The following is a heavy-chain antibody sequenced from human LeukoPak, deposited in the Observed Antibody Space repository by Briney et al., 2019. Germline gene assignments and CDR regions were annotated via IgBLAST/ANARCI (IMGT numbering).Heavy chain of an antibody. CDR2: INHSGST. CDR1: GGSFRGYY. V-gene: IGHV4-34*01. CDR3: ARDRTGYYNYFYY. D-gene: IGHD3-22*01. J-gene: IGHJ4*02. Sequence: SSETLSLTCAVYGGSFRGYYWSWIRQPPGKGLGWIGEINHSGSTDYNPTLKSRVTISADTSKNQSSLKLSSVTAADTAVYYCARDRTGYYNYFYYWGQGTLVTVSS.